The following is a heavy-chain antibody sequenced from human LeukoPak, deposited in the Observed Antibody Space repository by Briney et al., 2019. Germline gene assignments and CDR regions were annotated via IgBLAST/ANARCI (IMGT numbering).Heavy chain of an antibody. CDR3: ARLARDIVATITHARRKSYYFDY. CDR2: INHSGST. CDR1: GGSFSGYY. V-gene: IGHV4-34*01. Sequence: SETLSLTCAVYGGSFSGYYWSWIRQPPGKGLEWIGEINHSGSTNYNPSLKSRVTISVDTSKNQFSLKLSSVTAADTAVYYCARLARDIVATITHARRKSYYFDYWGQGTLVTVSS. D-gene: IGHD5-12*01. J-gene: IGHJ4*02.